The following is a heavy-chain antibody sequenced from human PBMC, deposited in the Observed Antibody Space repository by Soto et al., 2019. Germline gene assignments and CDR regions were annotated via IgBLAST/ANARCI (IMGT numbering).Heavy chain of an antibody. CDR3: ARGGDFWSGYTNWFDP. J-gene: IGHJ5*02. D-gene: IGHD3-3*01. V-gene: IGHV1-2*04. CDR1: GYTFTGYY. CDR2: INPNSGGT. Sequence: QVQLVQPGAEVKKPGASVKVSCKASGYTFTGYYMHWVRQAPGQGLEWMGWINPNSGGTNYAQKFQGWVTMTRDTSISTAYMELSRLRSDDTAVYYCARGGDFWSGYTNWFDPWGQGTLVTVSS.